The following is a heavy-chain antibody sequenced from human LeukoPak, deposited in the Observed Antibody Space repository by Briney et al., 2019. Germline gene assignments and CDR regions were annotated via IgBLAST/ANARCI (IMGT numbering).Heavy chain of an antibody. D-gene: IGHD3-10*02. CDR2: ISGSGSTI. CDR3: AELGITMIGGV. CDR1: GFTFSSYE. Sequence: GGSLRLSCAGSGFTFSSYEMNWVRQAPGKGLEWVSYISGSGSTIYYADSVKGRFTISRDNAKNSLYLQMNSLRAEDTAVYYCAELGITMIGGVWGKGTTVTISS. V-gene: IGHV3-48*03. J-gene: IGHJ6*04.